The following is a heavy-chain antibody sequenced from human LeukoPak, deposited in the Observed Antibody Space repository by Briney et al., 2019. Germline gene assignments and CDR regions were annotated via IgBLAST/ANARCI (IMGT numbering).Heavy chain of an antibody. CDR3: ARAMVTTGYYFDY. V-gene: IGHV1-69*04. J-gene: IGHJ4*02. CDR1: GGTFSSYA. Sequence: ASVKVSCKASGGTFSSYAISWVRQATGQGLEWMGRIIPILGIANYAQKSQGRVTITADKSTSTAYMELGSLRSEDTAVYYCARAMVTTGYYFDYWGQGTLVTVSS. CDR2: IIPILGIA. D-gene: IGHD4-17*01.